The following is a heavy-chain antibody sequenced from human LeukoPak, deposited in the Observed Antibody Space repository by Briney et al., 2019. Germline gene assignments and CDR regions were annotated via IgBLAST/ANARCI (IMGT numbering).Heavy chain of an antibody. CDR3: AKGQPYFYAMDV. V-gene: IGHV4-30-2*01. J-gene: IGHJ6*02. CDR1: GGPISSGGYS. CDR2: IYHSGTT. Sequence: SETLSLTCIVSGGPISSGGYSWSWIRQPPGKGLEWIGYIYHSGTTYYTPSLKTRVSMSVDKSKNQFSLNLYSVTAADTAVYYCAKGQPYFYAMDVWGQGTTVTVSS.